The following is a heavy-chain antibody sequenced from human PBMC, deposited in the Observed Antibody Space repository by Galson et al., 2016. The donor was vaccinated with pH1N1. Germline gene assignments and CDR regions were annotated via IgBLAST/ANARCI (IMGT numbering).Heavy chain of an antibody. CDR3: ARVNHYYYYGMDV. CDR2: ISSSSSTI. CDR1: GFTFSSYS. D-gene: IGHD1-14*01. Sequence: LRLSCAASGFTFSSYSMNWVRQAPGKGLEWVSYISSSSSTIYYADSVKGRFTISRDNAKNSLYLQMNSLRAEDTAVYYCARVNHYYYYGMDVWGQGTTVTVSS. J-gene: IGHJ6*02. V-gene: IGHV3-48*01.